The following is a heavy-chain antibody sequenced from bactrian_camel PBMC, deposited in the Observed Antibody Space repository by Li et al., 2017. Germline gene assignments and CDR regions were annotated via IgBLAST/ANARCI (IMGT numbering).Heavy chain of an antibody. V-gene: IGHV3S55*01. D-gene: IGHD4*01. Sequence: HVQLVESGGGSVQAGGSLRLSCAVSGYDALYLCMGWFRQAPGKEREGIAVIDSDGDTAYAESMKDRFTISVDNAKNTLYLQLNSLKPEDTAMYYCATDFNDGRLDYDGACVNVGVLGQGTQVTVS. J-gene: IGHJ4*01. CDR1: GYDALYLC. CDR2: IDSDGDT.